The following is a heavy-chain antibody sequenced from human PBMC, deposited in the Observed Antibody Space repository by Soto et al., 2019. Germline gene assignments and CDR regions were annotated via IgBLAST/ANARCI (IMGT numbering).Heavy chain of an antibody. V-gene: IGHV4-39*01. J-gene: IGHJ4*02. CDR3: ARHSADIVVVVAAIGFQGFDY. Sequence: SETLSLTCTVSGGSISSSSYYWGRIRQPPGKGLEWIGSIYYSGSTYYNPSLQSRVTISVDASKNQFCLKLGSVTAADTAVYYCARHSADIVVVVAAIGFQGFDYWGQGTLVTVSS. D-gene: IGHD2-15*01. CDR2: IYYSGST. CDR1: GGSISSSSYY.